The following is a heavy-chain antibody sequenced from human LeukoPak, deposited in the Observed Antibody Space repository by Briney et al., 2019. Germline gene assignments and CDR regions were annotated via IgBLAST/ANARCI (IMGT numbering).Heavy chain of an antibody. CDR1: GLSFRSYG. CDR3: AKCWTSDGVCLNFDH. J-gene: IGHJ4*02. Sequence: GGSLRLSCGASGLSFRSYGMSWVRQAPGKGLGWVSGISGSGDNTYYTDSVKGRFTISRDNSKNTLYLQMNSLRVEDTAVYYCAKCWTSDGVCLNFDHWGQGALVTVSS. V-gene: IGHV3-23*01. CDR2: ISGSGDNT. D-gene: IGHD2-8*01.